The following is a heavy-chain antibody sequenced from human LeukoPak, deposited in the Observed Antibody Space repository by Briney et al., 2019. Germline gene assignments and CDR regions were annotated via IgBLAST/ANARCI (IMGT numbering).Heavy chain of an antibody. J-gene: IGHJ5*02. V-gene: IGHV4-59*01. Sequence: SETLSLTCTVSGGSISSYYWSWIRQPPGKGLEWIGYIYYSGSTNYNPSLKSRVTISVDTSKNQFSLKLSSVTAADTAVYYCARTYSSGWWKWFDPWGQGTLVTVSS. D-gene: IGHD6-13*01. CDR3: ARTYSSGWWKWFDP. CDR1: GGSISSYY. CDR2: IYYSGST.